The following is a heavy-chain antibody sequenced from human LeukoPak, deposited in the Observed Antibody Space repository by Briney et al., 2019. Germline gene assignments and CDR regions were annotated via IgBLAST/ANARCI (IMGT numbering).Heavy chain of an antibody. CDR1: GFTFGDYA. J-gene: IGHJ4*02. CDR2: IRSKAYGGTT. CDR3: TRVPFGYYFDY. D-gene: IGHD3-16*01. Sequence: GGSLRLSCTASGFTFGDYAMSWVRQAPGKGLEWVGFIRSKAYGGTTEYAASVKGRFTISRDDSKSIAYLQMNSLKTEDTAVCYCTRVPFGYYFDYWGQGTLVTVSS. V-gene: IGHV3-49*04.